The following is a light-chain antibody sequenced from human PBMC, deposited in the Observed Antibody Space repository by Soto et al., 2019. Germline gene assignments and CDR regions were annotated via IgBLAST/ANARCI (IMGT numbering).Light chain of an antibody. Sequence: DIQMTQSPSSVSASVGDRVTITCRASQAIDSWLAWYQQKPGEAPKLLIFTGSLLHSGVPPRFSGSGSGTDFTLTISSLQPKDFATYYCQQTLSFPPTFGQGTNV. CDR3: QQTLSFPPT. CDR2: TGS. J-gene: IGKJ1*01. V-gene: IGKV1-12*01. CDR1: QAIDSW.